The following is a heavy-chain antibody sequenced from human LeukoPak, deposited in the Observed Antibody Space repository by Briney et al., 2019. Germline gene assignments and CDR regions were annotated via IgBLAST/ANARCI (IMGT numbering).Heavy chain of an antibody. CDR3: ARMWSSGWYMGYYYMDV. CDR1: GYTFTSYD. V-gene: IGHV1-8*01. J-gene: IGHJ6*03. D-gene: IGHD6-19*01. Sequence: ASVKVSCKASGYTFTSYDINWVRQATGQGLEWMGWMNPNSGNTGYAQKFQGRVTMTRNTSISTAYMELSSLRSEDTAVYYCARMWSSGWYMGYYYMDVWGKGTTVTISS. CDR2: MNPNSGNT.